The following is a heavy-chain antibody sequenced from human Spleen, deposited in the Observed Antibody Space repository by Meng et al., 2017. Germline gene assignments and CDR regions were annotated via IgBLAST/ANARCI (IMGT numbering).Heavy chain of an antibody. J-gene: IGHJ4*02. CDR3: ARGPTTMAHDFDY. Sequence: SETLSLTCAVYRGSFSGYYWSWIPQSPGKGLEWSGEINQSGITNYNPSLKSRVTISLDTSKNQFSLKLSSVTAADSAVYYCARGPTTMAHDFDYWGQGTLVTVS. V-gene: IGHV4-34*01. CDR1: RGSFSGYY. D-gene: IGHD4-11*01. CDR2: INQSGIT.